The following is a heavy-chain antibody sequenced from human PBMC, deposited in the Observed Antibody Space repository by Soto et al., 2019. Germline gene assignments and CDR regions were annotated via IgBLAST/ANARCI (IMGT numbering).Heavy chain of an antibody. CDR1: GVIFSDTS. V-gene: IGHV3-30-3*01. J-gene: IGHJ6*02. CDR2: IQHDGSHI. D-gene: IGHD5-18*01. Sequence: PXGSLRLSCASSGVIFSDTSMHCGRQAPGKGLEWVAVIQHDGSHIYYADSVKGRFTISRDNSKNTLYLQMNGLTPEDTAVSSCVRVGRGYSFGNGMDVWGQGTPVTVSS. CDR3: VRVGRGYSFGNGMDV.